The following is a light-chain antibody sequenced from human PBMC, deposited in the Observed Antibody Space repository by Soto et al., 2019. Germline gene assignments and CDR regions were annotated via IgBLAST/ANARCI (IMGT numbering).Light chain of an antibody. CDR3: QQFHSTPLT. CDR1: QSVLYSSNNKNY. V-gene: IGKV4-1*01. J-gene: IGKJ4*01. CDR2: WAS. Sequence: DIVMTQSPDSLTVSLGERATINCKSSQSVLYSSNNKNYLAWYQQKPGQPPKLLIYWASTRKSGVPDRFNGSGSGTDFTLTISSLQAEDVAVYYCQQFHSTPLTFGGGTKVEIK.